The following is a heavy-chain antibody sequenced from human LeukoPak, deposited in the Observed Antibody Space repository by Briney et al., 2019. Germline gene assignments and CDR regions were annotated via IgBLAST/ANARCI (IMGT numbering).Heavy chain of an antibody. CDR2: IDPSDSYT. CDR3: AARWNDDLDFDY. D-gene: IGHD1-1*01. V-gene: IGHV5-10-1*01. Sequence: GESLKISCKGSGYSFTSYWISWVRQMPGKGLEWMGRIDPSDSYTNYSPSFQGHVTISAVKSISTAYLQWSSLKASDTAMYYCAARWNDDLDFDYWGQGTLVTVSS. CDR1: GYSFTSYW. J-gene: IGHJ4*02.